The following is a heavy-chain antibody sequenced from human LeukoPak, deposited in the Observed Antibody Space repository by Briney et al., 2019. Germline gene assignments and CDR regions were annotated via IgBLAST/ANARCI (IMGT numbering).Heavy chain of an antibody. CDR3: ARGVAAAVYYFDY. CDR2: INSDGSST. Sequence: QPGGSLRLSCAASGFTFSSYWMHWVRQAPGKGLVWVSRINSDGSSTSYADSVKGRFTISRDNAKNTLYLQMNSLRAEDTAVYYCARGVAAAVYYFDYWGQGTLVTVSS. J-gene: IGHJ4*02. V-gene: IGHV3-74*01. D-gene: IGHD6-13*01. CDR1: GFTFSSYW.